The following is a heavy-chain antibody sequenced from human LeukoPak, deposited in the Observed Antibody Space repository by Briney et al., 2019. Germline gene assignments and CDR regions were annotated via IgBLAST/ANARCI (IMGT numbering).Heavy chain of an antibody. CDR3: AKDPVWYYDSSGYLDY. Sequence: GGSLRLSCAASGFTFSSYAMSWVRQAPGKGLEWVSAISGSGGSTYYADSVKGRFTISRDNSKNTLYLQMNSLRAEDTAVYYCAKDPVWYYDSSGYLDYWGQGTLVTVSS. V-gene: IGHV3-23*01. CDR2: ISGSGGST. J-gene: IGHJ4*02. D-gene: IGHD3-22*01. CDR1: GFTFSSYA.